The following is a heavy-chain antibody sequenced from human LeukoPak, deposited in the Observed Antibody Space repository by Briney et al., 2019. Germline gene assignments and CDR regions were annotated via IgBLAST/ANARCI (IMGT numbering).Heavy chain of an antibody. V-gene: IGHV3-23*01. Sequence: GGSLRLSCAASGFTFSNYTMSWVRQAPGKGLEWVSAVSGRDDSTYYADSVKGRFTIPRDNSKNTLYLQKNSLRGEDTAVYYCAKWGYYDILTGYYDSDYWRRGTLVSVSS. CDR1: GFTFSNYT. CDR2: VSGRDDST. CDR3: AKWGYYDILTGYYDSDY. J-gene: IGHJ4*02. D-gene: IGHD3-9*01.